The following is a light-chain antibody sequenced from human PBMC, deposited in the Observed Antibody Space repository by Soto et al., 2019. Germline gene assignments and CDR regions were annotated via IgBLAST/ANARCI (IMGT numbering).Light chain of an antibody. Sequence: QSVLTQPPSASGTPGQRVTISCSGSSFNIGSNTANWYQQLPGTAPKLLIYSNNQRPSGVPDRFSGSKSGTSASLAISGLQSEDEADYYCAAWDDSLNGFWVFGGGTKVTVL. CDR3: AAWDDSLNGFWV. CDR2: SNN. V-gene: IGLV1-44*01. J-gene: IGLJ3*02. CDR1: SFNIGSNT.